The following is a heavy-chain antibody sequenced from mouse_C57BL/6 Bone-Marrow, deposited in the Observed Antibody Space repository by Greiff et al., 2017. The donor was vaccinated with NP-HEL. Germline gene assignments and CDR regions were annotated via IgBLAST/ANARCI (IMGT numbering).Heavy chain of an antibody. CDR2: IYPGDGDT. CDR3: ARSVVDAY. J-gene: IGHJ3*01. Sequence: QVQLQQSGPELVKPGASVKISCKASGYAFSSSWMNWVKQRPGKGLEWIGRIYPGDGDTNYNGKFKGKATLTADKSSSTAYMQLSSLTSEDSAVYFCARSVVDAYWGQGTLVTVSA. CDR1: GYAFSSSW. D-gene: IGHD1-1*01. V-gene: IGHV1-82*01.